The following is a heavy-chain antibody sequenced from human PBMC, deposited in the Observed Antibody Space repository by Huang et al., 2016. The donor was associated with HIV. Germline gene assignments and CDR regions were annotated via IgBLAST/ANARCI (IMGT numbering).Heavy chain of an antibody. Sequence: QIQLMQSGPELKQPGASVKVSCQASGYTFTSYGITWVRQAPGQGPEWMGWISYSSGDTEYAQKFQSRVTLTTDTSTNIAYMELRSLRSDDTAKYYCARDPKYHRIGYYRQRRGIDIWGQGTMVIVSS. CDR3: ARDPKYHRIGYYRQRRGIDI. J-gene: IGHJ3*02. CDR2: ISYSSGDT. CDR1: GYTFTSYG. V-gene: IGHV1-18*01. D-gene: IGHD3-22*01.